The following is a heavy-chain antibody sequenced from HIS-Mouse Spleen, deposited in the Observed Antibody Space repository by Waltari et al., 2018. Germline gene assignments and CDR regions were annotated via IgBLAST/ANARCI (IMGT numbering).Heavy chain of an antibody. CDR3: AREIPYSSSWYDWYFDL. V-gene: IGHV4-39*07. CDR2: IQYSGST. D-gene: IGHD6-13*01. Sequence: QLQLQESGPGLVKPSETLSLTCTVPGGSISSSSYYGGWIRQPPGKGLEWIGSIQYSGSTYYNPSLKSRVTISVDTSKNQFSLKLSSVTAADTAVYYCAREIPYSSSWYDWYFDLWGRGTLVTVSS. J-gene: IGHJ2*01. CDR1: GGSISSSSYY.